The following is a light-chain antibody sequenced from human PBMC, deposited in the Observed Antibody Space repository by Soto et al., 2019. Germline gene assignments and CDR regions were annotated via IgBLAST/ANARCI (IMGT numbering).Light chain of an antibody. V-gene: IGKV2-28*01. CDR1: QSLLHTNGYDY. CDR3: MQSLQTPPT. J-gene: IGKJ1*01. Sequence: DIVMTQSPLSLPVTPGEPATISCRSSQSLLHTNGYDYLDWYLQKPRQAPQILIYLGSNRASGVPDRFSGSGSGTDFTLTISRVEAEDVGIYYCMQSLQTPPTFGQGTKVEIK. CDR2: LGS.